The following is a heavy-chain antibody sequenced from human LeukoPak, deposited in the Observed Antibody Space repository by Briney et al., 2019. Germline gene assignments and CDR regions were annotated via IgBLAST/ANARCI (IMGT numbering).Heavy chain of an antibody. Sequence: PSQTLSLTSTVSGGSISSGGYYWSWIRQHPGKGLEWIGYIYYSGSTYYNPSLKSRVTISVDTSKNQFSLKLSSVTAADTAVYYCASGHCSSTSCSYYFDYWGQGALVTVSS. CDR3: ASGHCSSTSCSYYFDY. V-gene: IGHV4-31*03. CDR2: IYYSGST. CDR1: GGSISSGGYY. J-gene: IGHJ4*02. D-gene: IGHD2-2*01.